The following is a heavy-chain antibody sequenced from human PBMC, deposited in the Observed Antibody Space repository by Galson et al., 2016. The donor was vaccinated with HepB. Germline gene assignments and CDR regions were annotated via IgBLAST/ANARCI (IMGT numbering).Heavy chain of an antibody. CDR1: GDSIRSYY. Sequence: ETLSLTCSVSGDSIRSYYWNWIRQAPGKGLEWLGYISYSGTADYNPSLKSRVTISMDKSKNQVSLKLNSTTAADTAVYYCARNDVLQVFHGMDVWGPGTTVTVSS. D-gene: IGHD4-11*01. CDR2: ISYSGTA. CDR3: ARNDVLQVFHGMDV. J-gene: IGHJ6*02. V-gene: IGHV4-59*01.